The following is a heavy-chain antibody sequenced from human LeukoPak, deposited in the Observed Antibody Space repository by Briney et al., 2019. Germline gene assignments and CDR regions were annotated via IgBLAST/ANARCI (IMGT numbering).Heavy chain of an antibody. CDR1: GFTFDDYA. CDR3: AKDLTTVGSTWFDP. Sequence: GGSLRLSCAVSGFTFDDYAMHWVRQPPGKGLEWVSLISGDGDSTHHADSVKGRFIIYRDNSKNSLYLQMNSLRSEDTALYYCAKDLTTVGSTWFDPWGQGTLVTVSS. J-gene: IGHJ5*02. V-gene: IGHV3-43*02. CDR2: ISGDGDST. D-gene: IGHD4-11*01.